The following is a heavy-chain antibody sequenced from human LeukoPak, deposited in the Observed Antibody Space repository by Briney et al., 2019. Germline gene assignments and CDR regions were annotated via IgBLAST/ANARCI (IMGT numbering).Heavy chain of an antibody. D-gene: IGHD3-10*01. CDR2: INAGNGNT. CDR3: ARGDFWDYGFADD. J-gene: IGHJ4*02. CDR1: GYTFTSYA. Sequence: GASVKVSCKASGYTFTSYAMHWVRQAPGQRLEWMGWINAGNGNTKYSQKFQGRVTITRDTSASTAYMELSSLRSEDTAVYYCARGDFWDYGFADDWGQGTLVTVSS. V-gene: IGHV1-3*01.